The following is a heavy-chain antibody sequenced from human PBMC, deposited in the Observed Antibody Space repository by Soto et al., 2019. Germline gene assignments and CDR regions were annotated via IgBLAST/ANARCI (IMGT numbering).Heavy chain of an antibody. Sequence: EVQLVESGGGLEQPGGSLRLSCAASGFTFDDYAIHWVRQIPGKGLEWVSGISWNGDATGYADSVKGRFTISRDNAKNSLYLQMDSLKSEDTAMYYCANLPLYGSGFDCWGQGTLVTVSS. CDR2: ISWNGDAT. V-gene: IGHV3-9*01. D-gene: IGHD3-10*01. CDR3: ANLPLYGSGFDC. CDR1: GFTFDDYA. J-gene: IGHJ4*02.